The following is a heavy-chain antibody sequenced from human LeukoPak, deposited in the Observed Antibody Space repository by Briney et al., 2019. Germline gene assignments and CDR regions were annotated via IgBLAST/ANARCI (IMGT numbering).Heavy chain of an antibody. D-gene: IGHD3-10*01. V-gene: IGHV4-34*01. J-gene: IGHJ6*03. Sequence: SETLSLTCAVYGGSFSGYYWSWIRQPPGKGLEWIGEINHSGSTNYNPSLKSRVTISVDTSKNQFSLKLSSVTAADTAVYYCARELGPGSYYKDYYYYYYMDVWGKGTTVTVSS. CDR1: GGSFSGYY. CDR3: ARELGPGSYYKDYYYYYYMDV. CDR2: INHSGST.